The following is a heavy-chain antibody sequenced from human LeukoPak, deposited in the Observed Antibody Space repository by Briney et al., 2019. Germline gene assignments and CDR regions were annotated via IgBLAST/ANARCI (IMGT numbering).Heavy chain of an antibody. CDR1: GGSISSYY. D-gene: IGHD3-22*01. CDR3: ARGTREDYFDSSGYYYVA. Sequence: PSETLSLTCTVSGGSISSYYWSWVRQPPGKGLEWIGYIYYSGSTNYNPSLKSRVTISVDTSKNQFSLKLSSVTAADTAVYYCARGTREDYFDSSGYYYVAWGQGTLVTVSS. CDR2: IYYSGST. V-gene: IGHV4-59*01. J-gene: IGHJ5*02.